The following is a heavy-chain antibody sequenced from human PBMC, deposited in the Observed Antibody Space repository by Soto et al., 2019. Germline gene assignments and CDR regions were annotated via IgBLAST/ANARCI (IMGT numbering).Heavy chain of an antibody. CDR2: IWYDGSDK. CDR1: GFTFSNYG. D-gene: IGHD3-9*01. J-gene: IGHJ4*02. V-gene: IGHV3-30*02. Sequence: GGSLRLSCAASGFTFSNYGMHWVRQAPGKGLEWVAFIWYDGSDKYYADSVKGRFTISRGNSRDTLYLQMTSLRAEDTAMYYCAKDLLKYFDWTNRGDYYFDSWGQGTLVTVSS. CDR3: AKDLLKYFDWTNRGDYYFDS.